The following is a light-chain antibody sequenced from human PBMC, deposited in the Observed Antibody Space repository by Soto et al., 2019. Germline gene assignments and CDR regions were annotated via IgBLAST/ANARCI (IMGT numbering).Light chain of an antibody. V-gene: IGLV2-8*01. CDR2: EVN. CDR1: SRDVGASDY. Sequence: QSALTQPPSASGSPGQSVAISCTGTSRDVGASDYVSWYQQHSGKAPKLLLYEVNKRHSGVPDRFSGSKSGNTASLTVSALQADDEADYYCISHSGSSNVLGTGTKLTVL. CDR3: ISHSGSSNV. J-gene: IGLJ1*01.